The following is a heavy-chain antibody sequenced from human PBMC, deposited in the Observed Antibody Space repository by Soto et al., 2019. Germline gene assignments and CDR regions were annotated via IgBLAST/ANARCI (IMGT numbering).Heavy chain of an antibody. J-gene: IGHJ6*02. D-gene: IGHD2-15*01. V-gene: IGHV1-69*13. Sequence: GASVKVSCKASGGTFSSYAISWVRQAPGQGLEWMGGIIPIFGTANYAQNFQGRVTITADESTSTAYMLLSSLRSEDTAVYYCARHSSRVSLRTYYYYYYGMDVWGQGTTVTVSS. CDR3: ARHSSRVSLRTYYYYYYGMDV. CDR2: IIPIFGTA. CDR1: GGTFSSYA.